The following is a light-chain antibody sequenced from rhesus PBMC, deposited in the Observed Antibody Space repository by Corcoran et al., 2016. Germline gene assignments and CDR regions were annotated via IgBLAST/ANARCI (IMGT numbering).Light chain of an antibody. J-gene: IGKJ4*01. CDR3: QQYSNWPLT. CDR1: QIVSNN. V-gene: IGKV3-42*03. CDR2: GSS. Sequence: EIVMTQSPATLSLSSGERATLSCRASQIVSNNLAWYQQRPGQAPRLLIYGSSFRATGIPDRFSGSGSGTDFTLTLSSLEGEDFAFYFCQQYSNWPLTFGGGTKVEIK.